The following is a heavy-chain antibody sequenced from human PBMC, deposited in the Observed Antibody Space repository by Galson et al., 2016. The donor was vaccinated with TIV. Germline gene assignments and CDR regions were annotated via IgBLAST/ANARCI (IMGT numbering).Heavy chain of an antibody. CDR1: GFTFSDYA. Sequence: SLRLSCAASGFTFSDYAMSWVRQAPGKGLEWLSVISAKYDNAKYADSVKGRFTISRDNSKSTLYPQLGSLRADDTAIYYCAKDRITFIFRGAFDMWGQGTMVTVSS. CDR2: ISAKYDNA. CDR3: AKDRITFIFRGAFDM. D-gene: IGHD2/OR15-2a*01. V-gene: IGHV3-23*01. J-gene: IGHJ3*02.